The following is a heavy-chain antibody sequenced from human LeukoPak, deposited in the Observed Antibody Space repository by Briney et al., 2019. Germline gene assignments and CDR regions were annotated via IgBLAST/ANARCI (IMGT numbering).Heavy chain of an antibody. CDR1: GFTFSHFW. CDR3: ARHVAPYYDFWSGYERENAFDI. Sequence: GGSLRLSCAASGFTFSHFWMSWVRQAPGKGLEWVAYIKKTGSETYYVDSVKGRFTITRDNTRNSLFLQMYSLRAEDTAVYFCARHVAPYYDFWSGYERENAFDIWGQGTMVTVSS. V-gene: IGHV3-7*01. J-gene: IGHJ3*02. CDR2: IKKTGSET. D-gene: IGHD3-3*01.